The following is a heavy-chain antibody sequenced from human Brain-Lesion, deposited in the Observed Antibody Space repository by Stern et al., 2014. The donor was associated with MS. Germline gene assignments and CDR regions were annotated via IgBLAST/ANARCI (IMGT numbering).Heavy chain of an antibody. CDR3: ARDQRGITIFGVVTDYYYLGMDV. D-gene: IGHD3-3*01. Sequence: QVQLVQSGAEVKKPGASVKVSCKTSGYIFTGYYIHWVRQAPGQGLEWKEWTNPNTGGTKYAQKFQGRVTMSRDTSISTAYVELSSLTSDDTAVYYCARDQRGITIFGVVTDYYYLGMDVWGQGTTVTVSS. CDR1: GYIFTGYY. J-gene: IGHJ6*02. V-gene: IGHV1-2*02. CDR2: TNPNTGGT.